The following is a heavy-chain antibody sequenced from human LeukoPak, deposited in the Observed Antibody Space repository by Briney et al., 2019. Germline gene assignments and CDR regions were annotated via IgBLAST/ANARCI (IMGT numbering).Heavy chain of an antibody. Sequence: GGSLRLSCAASGFTFSSYAMSWVRQAPGKGLEWVSAISDDGTSTYYADSVKGRFTISRDNAKKTLYLQMNSLRVEDTAVYYCARGGSPPEALGDVFDIWGQGTMVTVSS. D-gene: IGHD1-26*01. CDR2: ISDDGTST. CDR3: ARGGSPPEALGDVFDI. CDR1: GFTFSSYA. V-gene: IGHV3-23*01. J-gene: IGHJ3*02.